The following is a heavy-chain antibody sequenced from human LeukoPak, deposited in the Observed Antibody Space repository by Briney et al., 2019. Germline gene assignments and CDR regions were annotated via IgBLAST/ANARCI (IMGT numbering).Heavy chain of an antibody. J-gene: IGHJ4*02. V-gene: IGHV4-39*01. D-gene: IGHD6-6*01. Sequence: SETLSLTCTVSGDSISSSSYYWGWIRQPPGKGLEWIGNIYSSGSTNYNPSFKGRVTISVDTSKNQFSLKLSSVTAADTAVYYCARTAARRFDYWGQGTLVTVSS. CDR3: ARTAARRFDY. CDR1: GDSISSSSYY. CDR2: IYSSGST.